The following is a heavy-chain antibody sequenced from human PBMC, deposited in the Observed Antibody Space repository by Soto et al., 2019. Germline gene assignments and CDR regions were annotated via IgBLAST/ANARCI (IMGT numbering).Heavy chain of an antibody. V-gene: IGHV3-23*01. J-gene: IGHJ4*02. CDR1: GFSFSSYG. CDR2: ISGGNDRT. D-gene: IGHD3-10*01. Sequence: EEQVLESGGGLVQPGGSLRLSCIASGFSFSSYGMSWVRQAPGKGLEWVSGISGGNDRTYYADSVKGRFTISRDNSKNTIYLQMNSLRADDTAVYYCAKEVPYITVIRGNFDCWGQGTLFTVSS. CDR3: AKEVPYITVIRGNFDC.